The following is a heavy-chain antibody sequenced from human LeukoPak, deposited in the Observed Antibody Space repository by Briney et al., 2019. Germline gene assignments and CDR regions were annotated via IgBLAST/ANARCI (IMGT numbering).Heavy chain of an antibody. J-gene: IGHJ4*02. CDR2: IYYSGST. CDR3: ARGVKYYYDSSGYYGY. Sequence: SETLSLTCTVSGGSISSSSYYWGWIRQPPGKGLEWIGSIYYSGSTYYNPSLKSRVTISVDTSKNQFSLKLSSVTAADTAVYYCARGVKYYYDSSGYYGYWGQGTLVTVSS. CDR1: GGSISSSSYY. V-gene: IGHV4-39*07. D-gene: IGHD3-22*01.